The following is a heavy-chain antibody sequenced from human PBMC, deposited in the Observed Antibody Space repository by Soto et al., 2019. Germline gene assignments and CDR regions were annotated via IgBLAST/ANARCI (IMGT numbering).Heavy chain of an antibody. D-gene: IGHD3-16*02. V-gene: IGHV1-46*01. CDR2: INPSGGST. CDR1: GYTFTSYY. J-gene: IGHJ6*02. CDR3: ARDKAYDYVWWSYLSGYYYGMDV. Sequence: QVQLVQSGAEVKKPGASVKVSCKASGYTFTSYYMHWVRQAPGQGLEWMGIINPSGGSTSYAQKFQGRVTMTRDTSTSTVYMELSSLRSEDTAVYYCARDKAYDYVWWSYLSGYYYGMDVWGQGTTVTVSS.